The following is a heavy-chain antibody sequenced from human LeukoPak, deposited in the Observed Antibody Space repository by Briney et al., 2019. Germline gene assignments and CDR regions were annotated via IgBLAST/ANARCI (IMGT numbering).Heavy chain of an antibody. CDR2: IYYSGST. CDR3: ASAVDTAMFGFGADFQH. CDR1: GGSISSSSYY. V-gene: IGHV4-39*01. D-gene: IGHD5-18*01. J-gene: IGHJ1*01. Sequence: SETLSLTCTVSGGSISSSSYYWGWIRQPPGKGLEWIGSIYYSGSTYYNPSLKSRVTISVDTSKNQFSLKLSSVTAADTAVYYCASAVDTAMFGFGADFQHWGQGTLVTVSS.